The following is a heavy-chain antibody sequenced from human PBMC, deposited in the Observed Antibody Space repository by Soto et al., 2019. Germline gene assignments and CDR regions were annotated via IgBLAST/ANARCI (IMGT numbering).Heavy chain of an antibody. V-gene: IGHV3-30-3*01. Sequence: QVQLVESGGGVVQPGRSLRLSCAASGFTFSSYAMHWVRQAPGKGLEWVAVISYGGNKKQYADSVKGRFTISRDNSKNTLYLQMNSLRTEDTAVYYCARNSPPTMMNYWGQGTLVTVSS. CDR1: GFTFSSYA. D-gene: IGHD5-12*01. J-gene: IGHJ4*02. CDR2: ISYGGNKK. CDR3: ARNSPPTMMNY.